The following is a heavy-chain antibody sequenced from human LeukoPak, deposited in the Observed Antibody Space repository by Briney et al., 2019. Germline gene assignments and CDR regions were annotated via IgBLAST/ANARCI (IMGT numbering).Heavy chain of an antibody. V-gene: IGHV1-2*06. J-gene: IGHJ4*01. Sequence: ASVKVSCKASRYTFTGYYMHWVRQAPGQGLEWMGRINPSSGGTNYAQKFQGRVTMTRDTSISTAYMELSRLRSDDTAVYYCASQHPIGIAVAVTHYWGQGTLVTVSS. D-gene: IGHD6-19*01. CDR1: RYTFTGYY. CDR2: INPSSGGT. CDR3: ASQHPIGIAVAVTHY.